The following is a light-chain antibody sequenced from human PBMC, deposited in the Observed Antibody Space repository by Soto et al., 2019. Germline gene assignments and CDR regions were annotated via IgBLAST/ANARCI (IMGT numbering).Light chain of an antibody. CDR1: QNIDRD. Sequence: DIQVTQSPSSLSASVGDRVTITCRASQNIDRDLNWYQHKPGKAPKLLVYGASTLQSGVPSRFSGSGSGTDFTLTISSLQPEDFATYYCQQSYSAPPITFGQGTRLEIK. CDR2: GAS. CDR3: QQSYSAPPIT. J-gene: IGKJ5*01. V-gene: IGKV1-39*01.